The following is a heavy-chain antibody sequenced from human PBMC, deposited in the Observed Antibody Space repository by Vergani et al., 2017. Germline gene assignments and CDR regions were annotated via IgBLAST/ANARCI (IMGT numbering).Heavy chain of an antibody. CDR2: IYYSGST. Sequence: QVQLQESGPGLVKPSQTLSLTCTVSGGSISSGGYYWSWIRQHPGKGLEWIGYIYYSGSTYYNPSLQSRVTISVDTSKNQFSLKLSSVTAAGTAVYYCARERGCSSTSCYGYFDYWGQGTLVTVSS. V-gene: IGHV4-31*03. D-gene: IGHD2-2*01. J-gene: IGHJ4*02. CDR3: ARERGCSSTSCYGYFDY. CDR1: GGSISSGGYY.